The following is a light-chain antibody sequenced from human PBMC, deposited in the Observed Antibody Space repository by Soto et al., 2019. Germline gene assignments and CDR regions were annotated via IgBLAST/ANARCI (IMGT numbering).Light chain of an antibody. CDR3: QQRSNWPLT. CDR2: DAS. CDR1: QSVSSY. V-gene: IGKV3-11*01. Sequence: EIVLTQSPATLSLSPGERATLSCRASQSVSSYLAWYQQKPGQAPRLLIYDASNRATGIPARFSGSGSGTDFTLTNSCLEPEDFAVYYCQQRSNWPLTFGGGTKVEIK. J-gene: IGKJ4*01.